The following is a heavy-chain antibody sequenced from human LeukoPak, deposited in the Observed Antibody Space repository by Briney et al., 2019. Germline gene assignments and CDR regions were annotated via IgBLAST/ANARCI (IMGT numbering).Heavy chain of an antibody. Sequence: GGSLRLSCAASGFTFSSYSMNWVRQAPGKGLEWVAFIRYDGSNKYYADSVKGRFTISRDNSKNTLYLQMNSLRAEDTAVYYCVRDQKVEGCSFDYWGQGILVTVSS. CDR3: VRDQKVEGCSFDY. V-gene: IGHV3-30*02. CDR2: IRYDGSNK. J-gene: IGHJ4*02. D-gene: IGHD2-15*01. CDR1: GFTFSSYS.